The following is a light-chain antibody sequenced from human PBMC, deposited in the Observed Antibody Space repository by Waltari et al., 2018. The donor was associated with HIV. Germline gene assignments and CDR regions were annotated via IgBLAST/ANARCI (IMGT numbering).Light chain of an antibody. Sequence: QSALTQPASVCGCTGQSIPISSTGTSSDVGSYNIVSCYQHHPGKAPKLRIYEVNKRPSGVSNRFSGSKSGNTASLTISGLQAEDEADYYCCSYAGSPYVFGTGTNVTVL. J-gene: IGLJ1*01. CDR3: CSYAGSPYV. V-gene: IGLV2-23*02. CDR2: EVN. CDR1: SSDVGSYNI.